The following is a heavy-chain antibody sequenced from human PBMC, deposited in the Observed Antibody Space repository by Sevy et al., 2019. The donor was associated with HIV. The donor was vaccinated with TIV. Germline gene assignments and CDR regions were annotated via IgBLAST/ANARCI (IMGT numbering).Heavy chain of an antibody. CDR3: ARDKYYYVSGSFDY. CDR1: GGIFRSNA. J-gene: IGHJ4*01. CDR2: IIAVFGTT. Sequence: ASVKVSCKASGGIFRSNAISWVRQAPGQGLEWMGGIIAVFGTTNYAQKFQGRVTVTADEARSTAYMELSSLRSEDRAVYYCARDKYYYVSGSFDYWGQGTQVTVSS. D-gene: IGHD3-10*01. V-gene: IGHV1-69*13.